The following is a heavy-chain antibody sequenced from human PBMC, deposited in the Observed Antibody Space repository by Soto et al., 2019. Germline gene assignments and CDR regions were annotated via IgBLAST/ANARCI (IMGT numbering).Heavy chain of an antibody. Sequence: EVQLVESGGGLIQPGGSLRLSCAASGFTFSSNDMNWVRQAPGKGLEWVSLIYSGGSTYYADSVKGRFTISRDNSKNTLYLHMSSPRAEDTAVYYCATRPLLPGAPWGQGTMVTVSS. CDR2: IYSGGST. CDR3: ATRPLLPGAP. CDR1: GFTFSSND. D-gene: IGHD3-22*01. V-gene: IGHV3-53*01. J-gene: IGHJ3*01.